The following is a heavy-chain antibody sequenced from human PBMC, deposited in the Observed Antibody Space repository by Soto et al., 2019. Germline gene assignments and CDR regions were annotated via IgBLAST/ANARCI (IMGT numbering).Heavy chain of an antibody. CDR2: ISGSGFST. Sequence: EVQLLESGGGLVQPGGSLRLSCAASGLTSGPYGMTWVRQAPGRGLEWVSTISGSGFSTHYAESVHGRFTISRENSKNTMYPQMNSPRAEDTAVYYCAKDPTPRDFLFIHYFDSWGQGSLVTVSS. CDR3: AKDPTPRDFLFIHYFDS. J-gene: IGHJ4*02. CDR1: GLTSGPYG. V-gene: IGHV3-23*01. D-gene: IGHD3-10*02.